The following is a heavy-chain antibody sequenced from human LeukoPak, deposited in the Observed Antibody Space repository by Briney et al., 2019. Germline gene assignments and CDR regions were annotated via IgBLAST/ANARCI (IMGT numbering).Heavy chain of an antibody. CDR2: IYYSGST. J-gene: IGHJ4*02. Sequence: SETLSLTCTVSGGSISSYYWSWIRQPPGKGREGMGYIYYSGSTNYNPSLKRRVTISVATYKHQLSLQLSSVTAADTAVYYCARDRGTAAAGPDFDYWGQGTLVTVSS. CDR3: ARDRGTAAAGPDFDY. D-gene: IGHD6-13*01. CDR1: GGSISSYY. V-gene: IGHV4-59*01.